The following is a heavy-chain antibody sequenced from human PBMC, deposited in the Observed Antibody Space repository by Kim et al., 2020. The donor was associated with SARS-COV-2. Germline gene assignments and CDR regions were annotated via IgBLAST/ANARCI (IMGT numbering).Heavy chain of an antibody. Sequence: IHYADSGKGRFTISRDNAKNSLYLQMNSLRAEDTAVYYCARESDVAGNDYWGQGSLVTVSS. D-gene: IGHD6-19*01. CDR2: I. CDR3: ARESDVAGNDY. V-gene: IGHV3-48*03. J-gene: IGHJ4*02.